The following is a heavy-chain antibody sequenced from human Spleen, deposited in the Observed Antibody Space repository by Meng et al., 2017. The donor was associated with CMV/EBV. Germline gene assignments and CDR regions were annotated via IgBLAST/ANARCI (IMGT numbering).Heavy chain of an antibody. V-gene: IGHV3-30*02. CDR1: SYG. CDR3: AKDDSAYFDFRSGYSTPPDY. D-gene: IGHD3-3*01. J-gene: IGHJ4*02. CDR2: IRYDGNNK. Sequence: SYGRQWVRQAPGKGLEWVALIRYDGNNKDYGDSVKGRFTVSRDNSKNMVYLQMNSLRAEDTAVYYCAKDDSAYFDFRSGYSTPPDYWGQGTLVTVSS.